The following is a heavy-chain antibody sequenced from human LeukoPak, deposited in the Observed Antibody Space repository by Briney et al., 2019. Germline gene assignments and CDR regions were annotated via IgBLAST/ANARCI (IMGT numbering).Heavy chain of an antibody. V-gene: IGHV3-7*01. Sequence: GGSLRLSCAASGFTFDDYAMHWVRQAPGKGLEWVANIKQDGSEKYYVDSVKGRFTISRDNAKNSLYLQMNSLRAEDTAVYYCARDRAAGEHDYWGQGTLVTVSS. D-gene: IGHD6-19*01. CDR3: ARDRAAGEHDY. CDR2: IKQDGSEK. CDR1: GFTFDDYA. J-gene: IGHJ4*02.